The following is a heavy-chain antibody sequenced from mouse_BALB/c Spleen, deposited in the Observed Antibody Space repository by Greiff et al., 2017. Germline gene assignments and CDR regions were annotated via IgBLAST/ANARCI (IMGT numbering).Heavy chain of an antibody. CDR3: ARNYRGYFDY. V-gene: IGHV1-55*01. CDR2: IYPGSGST. D-gene: IGHD2-14*01. Sequence: QVQLKQPGAELVKPGTSVKLSCKASGYNFTSYWINWVKLRPGQGLEWIGDIYPGSGSTNYNEKFKDKTTLTADKSSSTAYMQLSSLTSEDSAVYYCARNYRGYFDYWGQGTTLTVSS. J-gene: IGHJ2*01. CDR1: GYNFTSYW.